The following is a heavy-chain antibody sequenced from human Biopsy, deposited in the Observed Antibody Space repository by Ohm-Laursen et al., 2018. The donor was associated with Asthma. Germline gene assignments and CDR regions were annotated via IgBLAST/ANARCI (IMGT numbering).Heavy chain of an antibody. CDR3: ARCQVGYSSGWSLLLKKIYYSGMDV. CDR1: GGTFSNFA. J-gene: IGHJ6*02. CDR2: TMTVFGTT. V-gene: IGHV1-69*13. Sequence: GASVKVSCKAPGGTFSNFAISWVRQAPGQGLEWLGGTMTVFGTTNYAQNFQGRVTIIADESTSTAYMEVTSLRSEDTAIYYCARCQVGYSSGWSLLLKKIYYSGMDVWGQGTAVTVSS. D-gene: IGHD6-19*01.